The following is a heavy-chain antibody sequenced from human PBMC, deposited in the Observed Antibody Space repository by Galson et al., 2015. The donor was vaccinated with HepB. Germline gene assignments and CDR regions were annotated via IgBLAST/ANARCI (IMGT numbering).Heavy chain of an antibody. V-gene: IGHV1-18*01. Sequence: CKASGYIFTSSGVSWVSQAPGPGLEWMGWISTYSGNTIYAHRLQGRVTMTTDTSTNTAYMELRTLTSDDTALYFCARGARLGDLSSFDYWGQGTLVTVSS. CDR2: ISTYSGNT. J-gene: IGHJ4*02. CDR1: GYIFTSSG. CDR3: ARGARLGDLSSFDY. D-gene: IGHD3-16*02.